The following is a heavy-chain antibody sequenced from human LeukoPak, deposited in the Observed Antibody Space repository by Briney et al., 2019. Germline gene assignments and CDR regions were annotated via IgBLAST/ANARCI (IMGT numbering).Heavy chain of an antibody. J-gene: IGHJ3*02. CDR2: IWYDGSNK. D-gene: IGHD3-22*01. CDR3: AKNYDSSGYYDAFDI. CDR1: GFTFSSYG. Sequence: GGSLRLSCAASGFTFSSYGMHWVRQAPGKGPEWVAVIWYDGSNKYYADSVKGRFTISRDNSKNTLYLQMNSLRAEDTAVYYCAKNYDSSGYYDAFDIWGQGTMVTVSS. V-gene: IGHV3-33*06.